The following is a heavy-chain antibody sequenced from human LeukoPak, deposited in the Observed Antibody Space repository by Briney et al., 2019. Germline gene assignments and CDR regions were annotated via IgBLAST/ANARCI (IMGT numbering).Heavy chain of an antibody. Sequence: HPGRSLRLSCAASGFTFSSYAMHWVRQVPGKGLEWVAVRSYDGSNKYYADSVKGRFTISRDNFKNTLYLQMNSLRAEDTAVYYCARDRGRKVAALDYWGQGTLVTVSS. CDR3: ARDRGRKVAALDY. D-gene: IGHD2-15*01. CDR2: RSYDGSNK. J-gene: IGHJ4*02. V-gene: IGHV3-30-3*01. CDR1: GFTFSSYA.